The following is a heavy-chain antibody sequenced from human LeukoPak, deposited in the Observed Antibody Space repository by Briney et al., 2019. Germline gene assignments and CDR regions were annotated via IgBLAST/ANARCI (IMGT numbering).Heavy chain of an antibody. J-gene: IGHJ4*02. CDR2: ISSGSGYI. D-gene: IGHD5-12*01. Sequence: TTGGSLRLSCAASGFTFNTYTMNWIRQAPGKGLEWVSSISSGSGYIYYADSVKGRFTISRDNAKNSLYLQMNSLRAEDTAVYYCAREGVSSGYDFDYWGQGTLVTVSS. V-gene: IGHV3-21*01. CDR1: GFTFNTYT. CDR3: AREGVSSGYDFDY.